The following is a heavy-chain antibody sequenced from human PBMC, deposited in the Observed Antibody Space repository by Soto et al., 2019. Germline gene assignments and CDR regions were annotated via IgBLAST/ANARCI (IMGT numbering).Heavy chain of an antibody. CDR3: ARDLPPYGGRRSPPTGAFED. CDR1: GGSFTGDY. D-gene: IGHD2-15*01. V-gene: IGHV4-4*07. J-gene: IGHJ4*02. CDR2: VFGNGAGTP. Sequence: PSETRSLTCSVSGGSFTGDYWSWIRQPAGKGLQWIGRVFGNGAGTPIYNSLLKSRARMSADPSKRQFSLTLTSVTAADTAVYYCARDLPPYGGRRSPPTGAFEDWGQGIMVTVSS.